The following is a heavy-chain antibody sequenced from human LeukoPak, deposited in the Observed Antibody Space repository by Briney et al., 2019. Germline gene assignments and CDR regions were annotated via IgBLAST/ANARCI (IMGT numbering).Heavy chain of an antibody. CDR3: ARERGNLRGDAFDI. V-gene: IGHV4-4*07. CDR1: GVSFSSYY. CDR2: IYSSGNT. J-gene: IGHJ3*02. D-gene: IGHD1-26*01. Sequence: SETLSLTCTVSGVSFSSYYWTWIRQPAGKGLEWIGRIYSSGNTNYNPSLESRVTMSIYTSKKQISLKLTSVTAADTAVYYCARERGNLRGDAFDIWGQGTMVTVSS.